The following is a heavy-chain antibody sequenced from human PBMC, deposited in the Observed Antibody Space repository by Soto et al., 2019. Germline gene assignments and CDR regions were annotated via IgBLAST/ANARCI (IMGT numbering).Heavy chain of an antibody. D-gene: IGHD2-2*01. CDR2: IYPGDSDT. V-gene: IGHV5-51*01. CDR3: ARHQRRTPDIVVVPAAIKADGMDV. J-gene: IGHJ6*02. CDR1: GYSFTSYW. Sequence: PGESLKISCNGSGYSFTSYWIGWVRQMPGKGLEWMGIIYPGDSDTRYSPSFQGQVTISADKSISTAYPQWSSLKASDTAMYYCARHQRRTPDIVVVPAAIKADGMDVWGQGTTVTVSS.